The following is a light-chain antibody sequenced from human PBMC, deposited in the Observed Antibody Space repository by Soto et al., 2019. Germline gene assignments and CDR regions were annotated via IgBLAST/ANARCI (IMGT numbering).Light chain of an antibody. J-gene: IGLJ1*01. CDR1: SSDIGTYKL. Sequence: QSVLTHPASVSGSPEQSITISFTGTSSDIGTYKLVSWYQQHTGKAPKLIIYEGSERPSGVSNRFSGSKFGNTASLTISGLLPEDEADYFCCSYSSTTTLYVFGTGTKVTVL. V-gene: IGLV2-14*02. CDR3: CSYSSTTTLYV. CDR2: EGS.